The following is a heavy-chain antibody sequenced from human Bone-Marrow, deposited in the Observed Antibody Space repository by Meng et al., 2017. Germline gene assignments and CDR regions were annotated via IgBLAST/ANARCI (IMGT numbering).Heavy chain of an antibody. D-gene: IGHD6-13*01. CDR1: GYTFPDYW. V-gene: IGHV1-2*06. CDR3: ARDEDISAAGKLFGDY. J-gene: IGHJ4*02. Sequence: QVRLVQSGAEVKKPRASVKVSCKASGYTFPDYWLHWVRRAPGQGLEWMGRINPKSGDTHYAQRFQGRVTMTGDTSISTAYMELSGLRSDDTAMYYCARDEDISAAGKLFGDYWGQGTLVTVSS. CDR2: INPKSGDT.